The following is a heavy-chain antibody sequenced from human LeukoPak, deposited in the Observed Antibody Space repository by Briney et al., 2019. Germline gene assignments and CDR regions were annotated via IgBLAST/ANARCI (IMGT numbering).Heavy chain of an antibody. CDR3: AHVRSSWRGDWFDP. Sequence: ESGPTLVNPTQTLTLTCTLSGLSLSTSGVGVGWIRQPPGKALEWLTLIYWDDDKRYSPSLKSRLTITKDTSKNQVVLTMTNMDPVDTATYFCAHVRSSWRGDWFDPWGQGTLVTVSS. D-gene: IGHD6-13*01. J-gene: IGHJ5*02. CDR2: IYWDDDK. V-gene: IGHV2-5*02. CDR1: GLSLSTSGVG.